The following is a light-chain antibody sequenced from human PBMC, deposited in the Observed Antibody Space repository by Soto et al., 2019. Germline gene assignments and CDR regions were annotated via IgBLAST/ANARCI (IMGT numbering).Light chain of an antibody. CDR3: AAWDDSLNGVV. CDR2: SDD. J-gene: IGLJ2*01. Sequence: QSVLTQPPSASGTPGQRVTISCSGSNSNIGGNTVNWYQQLPGTAPKLLIYSDDQRPSGVPDRFSGSKSGTSGSLAISGLQSEDEADYYRAAWDDSLNGVVFGGGTKLTVL. CDR1: NSNIGGNT. V-gene: IGLV1-44*01.